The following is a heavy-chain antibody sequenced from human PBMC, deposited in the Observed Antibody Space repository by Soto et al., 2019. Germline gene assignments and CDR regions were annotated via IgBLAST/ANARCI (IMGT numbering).Heavy chain of an antibody. CDR1: GFTFSSYG. CDR3: ARDHWYSGYDSNWFDP. V-gene: IGHV3-33*01. CDR2: IWYDGSNK. J-gene: IGHJ5*02. Sequence: PGGSLRLSCAASGFTFSSYGMHWVRQAPGKGLEWVAVIWYDGSNKYYADSVKGRFTISRDNSKNTLYLQMNSLRAEDTAVYYCARDHWYSGYDSNWFDPWGQGTLVTVSS. D-gene: IGHD5-12*01.